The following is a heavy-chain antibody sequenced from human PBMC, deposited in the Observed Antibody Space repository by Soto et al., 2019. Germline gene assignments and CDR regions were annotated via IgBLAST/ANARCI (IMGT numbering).Heavy chain of an antibody. Sequence: SETLSLTCDVSGGSVSGTNYLWGWIRQSPGKGLEWIASIYYTGRTYYNPSLQSRATISVDTSMNQLSLKLRSVTASDTAVYYCARRGSLGDYFFDYWGQGTLVT. J-gene: IGHJ4*02. V-gene: IGHV4-39*01. CDR3: ARRGSLGDYFFDY. D-gene: IGHD4-17*01. CDR2: IYYTGRT. CDR1: GGSVSGTNYL.